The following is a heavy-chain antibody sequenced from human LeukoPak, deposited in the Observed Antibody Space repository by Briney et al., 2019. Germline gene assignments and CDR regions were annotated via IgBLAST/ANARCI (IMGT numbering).Heavy chain of an antibody. V-gene: IGHV3-23*01. J-gene: IGHJ4*02. CDR3: AKTDYYDSSGYYHN. CDR1: GFTFSSYA. D-gene: IGHD3-22*01. CDR2: ISGSGGST. Sequence: GGSLRLSCAASGFTFSSYAMSWVRQAPGKGLEWVSAISGSGGSTYYADSVKGRFTVSRDNSKNTLYLQMNSLRAEDTDVYYCAKTDYYDSSGYYHNWGQGTLVTVSS.